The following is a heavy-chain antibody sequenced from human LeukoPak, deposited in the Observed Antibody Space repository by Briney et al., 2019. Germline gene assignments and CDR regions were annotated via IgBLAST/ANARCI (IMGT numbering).Heavy chain of an antibody. J-gene: IGHJ4*02. CDR2: IRSKTDGGTT. CDR1: GFTVSYNY. D-gene: IGHD3-10*01. CDR3: TTGGSMVRY. V-gene: IGHV3-15*01. Sequence: GGSLRLPCAASGFTVSYNYMSWVRQAPGKGLEWVGRIRSKTDGGTTDYAAPVKGRFTILRDDSKDTLYLQMNSLKTEDTAVYYCTTGGSMVRYWGQGTLVTVSS.